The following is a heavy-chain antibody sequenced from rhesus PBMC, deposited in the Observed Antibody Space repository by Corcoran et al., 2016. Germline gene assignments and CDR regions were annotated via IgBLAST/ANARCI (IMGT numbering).Heavy chain of an antibody. CDR1: GGSISSSY. D-gene: IGHD1-44*02. J-gene: IGHJ3*01. CDR3: ARGPYNSGSYNDAFDF. Sequence: QLQLQESGPGLVKPSETLSVTCAVSGGSISSSYWSWIRQAPGKGMEWIGYIFGSGSSTNYNPSLKSRVTLSVDTSKNQLSLKLSSVTTADTAVYYCARGPYNSGSYNDAFDFWGQGLRVTASS. CDR2: IFGSGSST. V-gene: IGHV4-169*01.